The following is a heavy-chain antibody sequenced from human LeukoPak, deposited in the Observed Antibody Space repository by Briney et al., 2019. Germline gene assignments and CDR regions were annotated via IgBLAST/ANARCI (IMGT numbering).Heavy chain of an antibody. D-gene: IGHD3-22*01. V-gene: IGHV1-24*01. J-gene: IGHJ6*03. CDR3: ATGGPSKSDSFYYYYYMDV. CDR2: FDPEDGET. CDR1: GYTLTELS. Sequence: ASVKVSCKVSGYTLTELSMHWVRQAPGKGLEWMGGFDPEDGETMYSQKFQGRVTMPEDTSTDTAYMELRSLRSEDPAVYYCATGGPSKSDSFYYYYYMDVWGKGTTVTISS.